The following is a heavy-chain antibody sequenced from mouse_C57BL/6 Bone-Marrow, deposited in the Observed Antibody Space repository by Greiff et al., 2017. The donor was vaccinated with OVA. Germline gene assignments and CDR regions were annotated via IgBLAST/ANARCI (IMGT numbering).Heavy chain of an antibody. CDR2: IYPRDGST. CDR3: ARRYSNYEGWYFDV. CDR1: GYTFTSYD. V-gene: IGHV1-85*01. D-gene: IGHD2-5*01. Sequence: QVHVKQSGPELVKPGASVKLPCKASGYTFTSYDINWVKQRPGQGLEWIGWIYPRDGSTKYNEKFKGKATLTVDTSSSTAYMELHSLTSEDSAVYFCARRYSNYEGWYFDVWGTGTTVTVSS. J-gene: IGHJ1*03.